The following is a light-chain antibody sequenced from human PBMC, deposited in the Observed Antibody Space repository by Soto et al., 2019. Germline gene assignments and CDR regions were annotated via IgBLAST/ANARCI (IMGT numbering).Light chain of an antibody. CDR3: SSYGASSTL. Sequence: QSALTLPASVSGSPGQSITIACTGSSSDIGGYNYVSWYQQHPGKAPKLLIYDVSYRPSGISDRFSGSKSGNTASLTISGLQPDDEADYYCSSYGASSTLFGGGTKLTVL. J-gene: IGLJ2*01. CDR1: SSDIGGYNY. V-gene: IGLV2-14*03. CDR2: DVS.